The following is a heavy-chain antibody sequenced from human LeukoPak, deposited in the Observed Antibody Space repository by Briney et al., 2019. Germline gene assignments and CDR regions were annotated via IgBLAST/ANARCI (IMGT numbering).Heavy chain of an antibody. CDR2: INPNSGGT. CDR1: GYIFTGYY. V-gene: IGHV1-2*02. CDR3: ARDPEGENWFDP. Sequence: ASVKVSCTASGYIFTGYYMHWVRQAPGQGLEWMGWINPNSGGTNYAQKFQGRVIMTRDTSISTAYMELSRLRSDDTAVYYCARDPEGENWFDPWGQGTLVTVSS. J-gene: IGHJ5*02.